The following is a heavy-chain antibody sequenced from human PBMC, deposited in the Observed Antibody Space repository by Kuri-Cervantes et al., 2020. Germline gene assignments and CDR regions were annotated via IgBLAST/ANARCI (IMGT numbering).Heavy chain of an antibody. V-gene: IGHV3-30*02. J-gene: IGHJ4*02. D-gene: IGHD3-16*01. CDR3: AKDGGPGGYFDY. CDR2: IQFDGTNK. CDR1: GISFSTYG. Sequence: GESLKISCAASGISFSTYGMHWVRQAPGKGLEWVSFIQFDGTNKRYADFVKGRFIISRDNSRNTLYLQMNSLRDEDTAVYYCAKDGGPGGYFDYWGQGTLVTVSS.